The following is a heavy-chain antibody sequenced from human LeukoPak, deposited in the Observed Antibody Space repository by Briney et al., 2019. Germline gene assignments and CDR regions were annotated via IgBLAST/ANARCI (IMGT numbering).Heavy chain of an antibody. CDR1: GFTFNNYA. Sequence: GSLRLSCAGPGFTFNNYAMSWVRRAPRKGLEWVSTIMIGGDGKHYADSVKGRFTISRDRSESTLYLQMNGLRADDTAVYYCVRAAPRDCSPASCSLFDTWGQGTLVTVSS. V-gene: IGHV3-23*01. J-gene: IGHJ4*02. CDR2: IMIGGDGK. D-gene: IGHD2-2*01. CDR3: VRAAPRDCSPASCSLFDT.